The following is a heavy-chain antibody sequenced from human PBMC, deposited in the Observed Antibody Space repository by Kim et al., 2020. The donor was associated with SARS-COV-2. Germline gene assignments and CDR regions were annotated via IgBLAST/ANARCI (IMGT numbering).Heavy chain of an antibody. CDR2: ISSSSTI. V-gene: IGHV3-48*02. J-gene: IGHJ4*02. Sequence: GGSLRLSCAASGFTFSSYSMNWVRQAPGKGLEWVSYISSSSTIYYADSVKGRFTISRDNAKNSLYLQMNSLRDEDTAVYYCASGGFRSLDYWGQGTLVT. CDR3: ASGGFRSLDY. CDR1: GFTFSSYS. D-gene: IGHD3-16*01.